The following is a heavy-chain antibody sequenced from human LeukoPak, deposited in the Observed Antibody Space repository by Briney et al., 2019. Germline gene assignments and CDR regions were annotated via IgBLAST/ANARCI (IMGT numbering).Heavy chain of an antibody. CDR3: AEENSGSYYFDY. CDR1: GFTFSSYG. V-gene: IGHV3-30*02. D-gene: IGHD1-26*01. CDR2: IRYDGSNK. Sequence: PGGSLRLSCAASGFTFSSYGMHWVRQAPGKGLEWVAFIRYDGSNKYYADSVKGRFTISRDNSKNTLYLQMNSLRAEDTAVYHCAEENSGSYYFDYWGQGTLVTVSS. J-gene: IGHJ4*02.